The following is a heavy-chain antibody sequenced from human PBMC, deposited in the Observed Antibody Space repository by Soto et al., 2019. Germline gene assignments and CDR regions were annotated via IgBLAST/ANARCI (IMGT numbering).Heavy chain of an antibody. CDR1: GYSFAGYW. J-gene: IGHJ4*02. V-gene: IGHV5-10-1*01. Sequence: PGESLKISCKGSGYSFAGYWITWVRQKPGRGLEWMGRIDPSDSQTYYSPSFRGHVTISATKSITTVFLQWSSLRASDTAMYYCARQIYDSDTGPNFQYYFDSWGQGTPVTVSS. CDR3: ARQIYDSDTGPNFQYYFDS. D-gene: IGHD3-22*01. CDR2: IDPSDSQT.